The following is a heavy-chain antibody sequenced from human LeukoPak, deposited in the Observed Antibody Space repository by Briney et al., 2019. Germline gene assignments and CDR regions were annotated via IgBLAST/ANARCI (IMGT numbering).Heavy chain of an antibody. Sequence: GESLKISCKGSGYSFTSYWIGWVRQMPGKGLGWMGIIYPGDSDTRYSPSFQGQVTISADNPISTAYLQWSSLKASDTAMYYCARRNEDYDFWSGYQNWFDPWGQGTLVTVSS. CDR3: ARRNEDYDFWSGYQNWFDP. D-gene: IGHD3-3*01. CDR1: GYSFTSYW. CDR2: IYPGDSDT. J-gene: IGHJ5*02. V-gene: IGHV5-51*01.